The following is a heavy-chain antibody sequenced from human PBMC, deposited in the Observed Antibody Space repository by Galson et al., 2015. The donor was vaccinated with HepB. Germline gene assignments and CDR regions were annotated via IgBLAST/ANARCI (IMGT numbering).Heavy chain of an antibody. CDR1: GFTFNSYA. D-gene: IGHD2-21*01. J-gene: IGHJ2*01. V-gene: IGHV3-23*01. CDR2: IRGGGGIA. Sequence: SLRLSCAASGFTFNSYAMSWVRQAPGTGLEWVSYIRGGGGIAYYADSVKGRFTISRDNSKNTLYLQMNSLRAEDTAVYYCARMGRIVGSIDWYSDLWGRGTLVTVSS. CDR3: ARMGRIVGSIDWYSDL.